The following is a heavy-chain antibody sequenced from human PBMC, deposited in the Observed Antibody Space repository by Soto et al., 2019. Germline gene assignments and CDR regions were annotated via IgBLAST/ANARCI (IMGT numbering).Heavy chain of an antibody. V-gene: IGHV4-30-4*01. J-gene: IGHJ4*02. CDR1: GGSISSGDYY. D-gene: IGHD5-18*01. CDR2: IYYSGST. Sequence: SETLSLTCTVSGGSISSGDYYWSWIRQPPGKGLEWIGYIYYSGSTYYNPSLKSRVTISVDTSKNQFSLKLSSVTAADTAVYYCASNSYGHIFYEYWGQGTLVTVSS. CDR3: ASNSYGHIFYEY.